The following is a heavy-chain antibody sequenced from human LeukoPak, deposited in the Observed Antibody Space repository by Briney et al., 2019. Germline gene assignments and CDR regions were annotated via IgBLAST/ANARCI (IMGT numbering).Heavy chain of an antibody. Sequence: ASVKVSCKASGYTFTSYAMHWVRQAPGQRLEWMGWISAYNGNTNYAQKLQGRVTMTADTSTSTAYMELRSLRSDDTAVYYCARDMYSGSYSRRSYYGMDVWGQGTTVTVSS. CDR2: ISAYNGNT. CDR1: GYTFTSYA. V-gene: IGHV1-18*01. D-gene: IGHD1-26*01. J-gene: IGHJ6*02. CDR3: ARDMYSGSYSRRSYYGMDV.